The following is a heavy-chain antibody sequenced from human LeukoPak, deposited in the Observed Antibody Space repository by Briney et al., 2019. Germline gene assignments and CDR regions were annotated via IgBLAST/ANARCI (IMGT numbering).Heavy chain of an antibody. J-gene: IGHJ3*01. CDR2: IFYSGST. D-gene: IGHD3-22*01. CDR3: ARNVTSYYDSRGYYDFDV. Sequence: IPSETLSLTCAVSNDSISSGYYWGWIRQPPGKGLEWIGGIFYSGSTSYNPSLKSRVTISVDTSKNHFSLRLSSVTAADTAVYYCARNVTSYYDSRGYYDFDVWGPGTMVTVSS. V-gene: IGHV4-38-2*01. CDR1: NDSISSGYY.